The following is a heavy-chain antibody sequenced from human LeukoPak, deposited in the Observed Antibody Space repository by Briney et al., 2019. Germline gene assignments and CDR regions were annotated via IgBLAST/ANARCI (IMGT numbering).Heavy chain of an antibody. V-gene: IGHV4-30-2*01. J-gene: IGHJ6*03. CDR3: ARLIPKTYVDTASVWYYYYYMDV. D-gene: IGHD5-18*01. CDR1: GGSISSGGYY. Sequence: PSETLSLTCTVSGGSISSGGYYWSWIRQPPGKGLEWIGYIYHSGSTYYNPSLKSRVTISVDRSKNQFSLKLSSVTAADTAVYYCARLIPKTYVDTASVWYYYYYMDVWGKGTTVTVSS. CDR2: IYHSGST.